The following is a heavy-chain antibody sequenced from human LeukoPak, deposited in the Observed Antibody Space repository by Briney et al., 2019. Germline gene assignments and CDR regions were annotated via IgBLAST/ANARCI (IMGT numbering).Heavy chain of an antibody. CDR2: IIPIFGTA. J-gene: IGHJ6*02. CDR3: ARGEAITIFGVVTYYYYYGMDV. Sequence: SVKVSCKASGGTFSSYAISWVRQAPGQGLEWMGGIIPIFGTANYAQKFQGRVTITADESTSTAYMELSSLRSEDTAVYYCARGEAITIFGVVTYYYYYGMDVWGQGTTVTVSS. D-gene: IGHD3-3*01. V-gene: IGHV1-69*13. CDR1: GGTFSSYA.